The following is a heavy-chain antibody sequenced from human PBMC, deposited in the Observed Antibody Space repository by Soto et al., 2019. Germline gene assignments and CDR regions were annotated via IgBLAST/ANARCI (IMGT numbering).Heavy chain of an antibody. D-gene: IGHD2-15*01. CDR2: FDPEDGET. Sequence: ASVKVSCTVSGYTLTELSMHWVRQAPGKGLEWMGGFDPEDGETIYAQKFQGRVTMTEDTSTDTAYMELSSLRSEDTAVYYCATDTRYCSGGSCNLFDYWGQGTLVTVSS. CDR1: GYTLTELS. V-gene: IGHV1-24*01. J-gene: IGHJ4*02. CDR3: ATDTRYCSGGSCNLFDY.